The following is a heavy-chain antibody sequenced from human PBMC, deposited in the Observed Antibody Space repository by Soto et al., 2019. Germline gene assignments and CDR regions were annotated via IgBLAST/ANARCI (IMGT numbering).Heavy chain of an antibody. CDR2: IYYSGST. J-gene: IGHJ6*02. Sequence: QVQLQESGPGLVKPSQTLSLTCSVSGGSISSGNYYWSWIRQPPGKGLEWIGYIYYSGSTYYNPSLQSRITISVDTSKTQFSLNLSSVTAADTAVYYCARALLLEWLLPPYGMDVWGQGTTVTVSS. V-gene: IGHV4-30-4*01. CDR1: GGSISSGNYY. D-gene: IGHD3-3*01. CDR3: ARALLLEWLLPPYGMDV.